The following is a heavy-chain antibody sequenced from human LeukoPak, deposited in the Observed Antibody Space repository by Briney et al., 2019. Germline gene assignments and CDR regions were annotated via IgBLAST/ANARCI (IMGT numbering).Heavy chain of an antibody. V-gene: IGHV4-39*01. CDR1: GGSLSSSSYY. J-gene: IGHJ3*02. CDR3: ATQEWLFRI. Sequence: SETLSLTCTVSGGSLSSSSYYWGWVRQPPGTGLGWLGSIYYSGSPYYNPSLKSPVTISVDTSKNQFSLKLSSVTAADTAVYDCATQEWLFRIWGQGTMVTVSS. D-gene: IGHD3-3*01. CDR2: IYYSGSP.